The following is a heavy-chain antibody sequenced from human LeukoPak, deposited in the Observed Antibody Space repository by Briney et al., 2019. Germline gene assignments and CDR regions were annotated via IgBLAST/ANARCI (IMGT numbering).Heavy chain of an antibody. J-gene: IGHJ4*02. CDR2: ISTSSSTV. D-gene: IGHD2-21*02. V-gene: IGHV3-48*02. Sequence: GGSLRLSCAASGFTFSSYSMNWVRQAPGKGLEWVSYISTSSSTVYYADSVKGRFTISRDNAKNSLYLQMNSLRDEDTAVYYCARGKGLLVVTANYYFDYWGQGPWSPSPQ. CDR1: GFTFSSYS. CDR3: ARGKGLLVVTANYYFDY.